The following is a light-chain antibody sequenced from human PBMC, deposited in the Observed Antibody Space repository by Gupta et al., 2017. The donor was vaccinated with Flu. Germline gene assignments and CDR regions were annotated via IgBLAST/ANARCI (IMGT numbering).Light chain of an antibody. CDR2: NEK. CDR3: AAGDDSLTALSADGSLTGLWV. V-gene: IGLV1-44*01. Sequence: YQDLPGTAPRLLIYNEKQRPSWVPDRFSGAKSGTSASLAIGGLQSEDEADYYCAAGDDSLTALSADGSLTGLWVCGGGTKLSVL. J-gene: IGLJ3*02.